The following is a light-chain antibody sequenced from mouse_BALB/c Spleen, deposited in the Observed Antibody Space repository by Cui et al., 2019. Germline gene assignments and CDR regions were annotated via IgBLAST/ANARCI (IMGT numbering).Light chain of an antibody. CDR2: AIS. CDR3: LQYASSPFT. CDR1: QDIGRS. V-gene: IGKV9-120*01. Sequence: DIDMTHSPSSLSATLGERVSHTCWASQDIGRSLNWVQQEPEGTIKRMIYAISSLDAGVPKRYSGSRYGSDYSLTISRLESEDFVDYYCLQYASSPFTIGSRTKLEIK. J-gene: IGKJ4*01.